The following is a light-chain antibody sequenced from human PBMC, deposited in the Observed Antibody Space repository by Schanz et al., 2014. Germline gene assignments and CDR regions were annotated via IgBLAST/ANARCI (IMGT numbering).Light chain of an antibody. CDR2: DVS. CDR1: SSDVGAYNY. V-gene: IGLV2-14*03. CDR3: SSYGGNLGV. J-gene: IGLJ1*01. Sequence: QSALTQPASVSGSPGQSITISCTGTSSDVGAYNYVSWYQQHPGKVPKLMIYDVSNRPSGVSNRFSGSKSGNTASLTISGLQAEDEADYYCSSYGGNLGVFGTGTKLTVL.